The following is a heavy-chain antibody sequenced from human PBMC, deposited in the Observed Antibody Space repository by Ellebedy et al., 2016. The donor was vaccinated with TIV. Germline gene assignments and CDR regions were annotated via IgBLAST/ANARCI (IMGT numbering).Heavy chain of an antibody. CDR1: GYTFTSYG. Sequence: AASVKVSCKASGYTFTSYGLSWVRQAPGQRPEWMGWISGGNDNRKYLEKLQGRVTMTKDTSASTAYMELSSLRSEDTAVYYCTRQMTAIGGGFDPWGQGTLVTVSS. CDR2: ISGGNDNR. J-gene: IGHJ5*02. CDR3: TRQMTAIGGGFDP. V-gene: IGHV1-18*01. D-gene: IGHD5-18*01.